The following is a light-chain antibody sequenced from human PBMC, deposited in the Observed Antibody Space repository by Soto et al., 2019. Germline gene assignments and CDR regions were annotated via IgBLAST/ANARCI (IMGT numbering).Light chain of an antibody. CDR2: LGS. CDR3: MQALQTPVT. V-gene: IGKV2-28*01. CDR1: QSLLHSNGYNY. Sequence: DIVMTQSPLSLPVTPGESASISCRSSQSLLHSNGYNYLDWYLQKPGQSPHLLIYLGSNRASGVPDRFRGSGSGTDFTLKTSTVEAADVGVYYCMQALQTPVTFGGGTKVEIK. J-gene: IGKJ4*01.